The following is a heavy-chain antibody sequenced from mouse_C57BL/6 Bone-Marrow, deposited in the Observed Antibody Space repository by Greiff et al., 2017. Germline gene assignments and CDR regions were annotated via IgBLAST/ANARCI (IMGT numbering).Heavy chain of an antibody. CDR3: ARPYYGNYVAFAY. Sequence: VQLQQSGPVLVKPGASVKMSCKASGYTFTDYYMNWVKQSHGKSLEWIGVINPYNGGTSYNQKFKGKATLTVDKSSSTAYMELNSLTSEDSAVYYCARPYYGNYVAFAYWGQGTLVTVSA. CDR1: GYTFTDYY. J-gene: IGHJ3*01. D-gene: IGHD2-10*01. V-gene: IGHV1-19*01. CDR2: INPYNGGT.